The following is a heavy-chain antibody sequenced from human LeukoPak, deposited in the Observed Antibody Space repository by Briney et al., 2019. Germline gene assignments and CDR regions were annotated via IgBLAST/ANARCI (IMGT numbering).Heavy chain of an antibody. CDR2: ISYDGSEK. V-gene: IGHV3-30*18. Sequence: GGSLRLSCAASGLSFSKAWMSWVRQAPGKGLEWVAVISYDGSEKYYADSVKGRFTISRDNSKNTLYLQMTSLRAEDTAVYYCAKEYCSTTNCLGDWGLGTLVTVSS. CDR1: GLSFSKAW. CDR3: AKEYCSTTNCLGD. D-gene: IGHD2-2*01. J-gene: IGHJ4*02.